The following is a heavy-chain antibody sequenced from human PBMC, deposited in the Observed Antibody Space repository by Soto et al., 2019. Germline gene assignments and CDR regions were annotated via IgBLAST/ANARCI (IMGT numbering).Heavy chain of an antibody. D-gene: IGHD2-21*02. J-gene: IGHJ4*02. Sequence: QVQLVQSGAEVKKPGASVKVSCKASGYTFTSYAMHWVRQAPGQRLEWMGWINAGTGNTKYSQKFQGSVTITRDTSASTAYMELSSLRSEDTAVYYCARSIVVVTAADYWGQGTLVTVSS. CDR2: INAGTGNT. CDR1: GYTFTSYA. CDR3: ARSIVVVTAADY. V-gene: IGHV1-3*01.